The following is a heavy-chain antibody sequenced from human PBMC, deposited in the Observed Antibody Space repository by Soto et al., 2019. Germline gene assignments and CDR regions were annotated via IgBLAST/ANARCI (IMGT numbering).Heavy chain of an antibody. CDR2: ISWNSGSI. D-gene: IGHD2-2*01. Sequence: EVQLVESGGGLVQPGRSLRLSCAASGFTFDDYAMHWVRQAPGKGLEWVSGISWNSGSIGYADSVKGRFTISRDNAKNSLYLQMNSLGAEDTALYYCAKGAAIDYYYGMDVWGQGTTVTVSS. V-gene: IGHV3-9*01. CDR1: GFTFDDYA. CDR3: AKGAAIDYYYGMDV. J-gene: IGHJ6*02.